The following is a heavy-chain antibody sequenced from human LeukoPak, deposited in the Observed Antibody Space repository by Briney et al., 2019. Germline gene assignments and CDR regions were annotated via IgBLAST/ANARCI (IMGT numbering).Heavy chain of an antibody. CDR2: ISSSSSYI. CDR1: GFTFSSYS. J-gene: IGHJ1*01. D-gene: IGHD2-15*01. CDR3: ARPLGYCSGGSCYAYFQH. Sequence: GGSLRLSCAASGFTFSSYSMNWVRQAPGKGLEWVSSISSSSSYIYYADSVKGRFTISRDNAKNSLYLQMNSLRAEDTAVYYCARPLGYCSGGSCYAYFQHWGQGTLVTVSS. V-gene: IGHV3-21*01.